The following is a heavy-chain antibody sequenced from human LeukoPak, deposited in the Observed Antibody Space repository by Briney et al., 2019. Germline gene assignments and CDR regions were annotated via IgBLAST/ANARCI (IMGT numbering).Heavy chain of an antibody. Sequence: SETLSLTCTVSGGSISSYYWSWIRPPPGKGREWMGYIYYSGSTNYNPSLKSRVTISVDTSKNQFSLKLSSVTAADTAVYYCARALGGSGYYYYGMDVWGQGTTVTVSS. CDR2: IYYSGST. D-gene: IGHD5-12*01. J-gene: IGHJ6*02. V-gene: IGHV4-59*01. CDR1: GGSISSYY. CDR3: ARALGGSGYYYYGMDV.